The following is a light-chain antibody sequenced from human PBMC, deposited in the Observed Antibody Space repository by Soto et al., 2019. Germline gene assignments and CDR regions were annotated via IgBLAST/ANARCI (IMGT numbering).Light chain of an antibody. CDR2: DAS. Sequence: EIVLTQSPGTLSLSPWERATLSCRASQSVSSYLAWYQQKPGQAPRRLIYDASNRSTGIPARFSGSGSGTDFTLTISSLEPEDFAVYYCQQRSNWPPWTFGQGTKVDIK. CDR3: QQRSNWPPWT. CDR1: QSVSSY. V-gene: IGKV3-11*01. J-gene: IGKJ1*01.